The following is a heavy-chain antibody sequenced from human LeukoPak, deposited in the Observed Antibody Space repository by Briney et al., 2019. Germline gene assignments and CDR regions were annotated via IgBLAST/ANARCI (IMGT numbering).Heavy chain of an antibody. Sequence: QSGGSLRLSCAASGFTFDDYAMHWVRQAPGKGLEWVSGISWNSGSIGYVDSVKGRFTISRDNAKSSLFLQMNSLRVEDTAVYYCVRAMDVWGQGTTVTVSS. J-gene: IGHJ6*02. CDR1: GFTFDDYA. V-gene: IGHV3-9*01. CDR2: ISWNSGSI. CDR3: VRAMDV.